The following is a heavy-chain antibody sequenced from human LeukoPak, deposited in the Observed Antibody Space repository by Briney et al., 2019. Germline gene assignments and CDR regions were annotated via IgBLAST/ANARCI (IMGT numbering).Heavy chain of an antibody. CDR3: ARGGVATQDLNYFDY. J-gene: IGHJ4*02. Sequence: GASVKVSCKASGYSFTGYGISLGRQAPGQGLEWMGWINTYNGNTNYAQNVQGRVTMTTATATSTAYMDLRSLRSDATTVYYCARGGVATQDLNYFDYWGQGTLVTVSS. CDR2: INTYNGNT. CDR1: GYSFTGYG. V-gene: IGHV1-18*01. D-gene: IGHD5-12*01.